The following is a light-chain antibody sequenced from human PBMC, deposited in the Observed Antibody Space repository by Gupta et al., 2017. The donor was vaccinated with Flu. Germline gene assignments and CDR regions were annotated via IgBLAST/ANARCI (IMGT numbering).Light chain of an antibody. Sequence: VVMSQSPLSLPVTPGRPASISCRSSQRRVYSDGYNYLDWFQQMPGQSPRRLIYWGSNRESGVPDRFSGSGSGTDFTLKISRVEAEDVGVYYCMQWLQSPRAFGQGTKVEIK. V-gene: IGKV2-30*01. CDR1: QRRVYSDGYNY. J-gene: IGKJ1*01. CDR3: MQWLQSPRA. CDR2: WGS.